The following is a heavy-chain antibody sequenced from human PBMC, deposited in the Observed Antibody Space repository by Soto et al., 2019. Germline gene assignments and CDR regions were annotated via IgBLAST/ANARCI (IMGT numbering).Heavy chain of an antibody. D-gene: IGHD3-3*01. V-gene: IGHV4-30-2*01. CDR3: ARAVGSLGRYFDS. CDR1: GASISSDGLS. Sequence: PSETLSLTCAVSGASISSDGLSWSCIRQPPGKGLEWIGYIYHTGNTYYNPSLESRITISIDRSKNQFSLNLSSVTAADTAVYCCARAVGSLGRYFDSWGQGTLVTVSS. CDR2: IYHTGNT. J-gene: IGHJ4*02.